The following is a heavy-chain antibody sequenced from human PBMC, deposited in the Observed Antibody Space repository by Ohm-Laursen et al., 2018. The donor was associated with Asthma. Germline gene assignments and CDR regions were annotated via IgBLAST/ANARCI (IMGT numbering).Heavy chain of an antibody. CDR3: ARGPYSSSSGRIYYYYGMDV. V-gene: IGHV3-21*01. Sequence: SLRLSCAASGFTFSSYSMNWVRQAPGKGLEWVSSISSSSSSYIYYADSVKGRFTISRDNSKNTLYLQMNSLRAEDTAVYYCARGPYSSSSGRIYYYYGMDVWGQGTTVTVSS. J-gene: IGHJ6*02. CDR2: ISSSSSSYI. D-gene: IGHD6-6*01. CDR1: GFTFSSYS.